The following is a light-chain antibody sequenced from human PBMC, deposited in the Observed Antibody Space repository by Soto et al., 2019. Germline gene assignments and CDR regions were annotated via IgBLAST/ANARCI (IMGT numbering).Light chain of an antibody. J-gene: IGLJ2*01. CDR2: EGS. V-gene: IGLV2-23*03. CDR3: CSYAGSSTFYVV. Sequence: QSALTRPASVSGSPGQSITISCTGTSSDVGSYNLVSWYQQHPGKAPKLMIYEGSKRPSGVSNRFSGSKSGNTASLTISGLQAEDEADYYCCSYAGSSTFYVVFGGGTKLTVL. CDR1: SSDVGSYNL.